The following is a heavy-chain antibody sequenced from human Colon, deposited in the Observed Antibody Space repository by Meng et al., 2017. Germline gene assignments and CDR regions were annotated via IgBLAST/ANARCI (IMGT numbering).Heavy chain of an antibody. J-gene: IGHJ4*01. CDR1: GDSISSTTW. Sequence: QLQLQESGPGLVKPSGTLSVTFAVSGDSISSTTWWNWGRQAPGQGLEWIGEIYHTGTTNINPSFKSRVTMSIDKSRNEFSLKLNSLTAADTAIYYCARWGITYDAAQCFVYWGQGILVTVSS. CDR2: IYHTGTT. D-gene: IGHD2-15*01. CDR3: ARWGITYDAAQCFVY. V-gene: IGHV4-4*02.